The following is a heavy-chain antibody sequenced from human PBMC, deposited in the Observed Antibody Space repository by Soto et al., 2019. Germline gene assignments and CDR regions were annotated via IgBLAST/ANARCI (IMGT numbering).Heavy chain of an antibody. V-gene: IGHV3-64D*06. D-gene: IGHD5-12*01. CDR1: GFTFSSYA. Sequence: GGSLRLSCSASGFTFSSYAMHWVRQAPGKGLEYVSAISSNGGSTYYADSVKGRFTISRDNSKNTLYLQMSSLRAEDTAVYYCVKGKGYSGYVWDYWGQGTLVTVSS. J-gene: IGHJ4*02. CDR2: ISSNGGST. CDR3: VKGKGYSGYVWDY.